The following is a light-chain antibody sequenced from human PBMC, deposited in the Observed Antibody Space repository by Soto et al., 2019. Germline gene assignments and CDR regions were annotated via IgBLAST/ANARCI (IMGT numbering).Light chain of an antibody. Sequence: DIQMTQSPSSLSASVGDRVTITCQASQDISNYLNWYQQKPGKAPKLLIYDASNLETGVPSRFSGSGSGTDFTFTISSLQPEDIETYYCQQYDTLPLTFGQGTKVDIK. CDR2: DAS. CDR3: QQYDTLPLT. V-gene: IGKV1-33*01. CDR1: QDISNY. J-gene: IGKJ2*01.